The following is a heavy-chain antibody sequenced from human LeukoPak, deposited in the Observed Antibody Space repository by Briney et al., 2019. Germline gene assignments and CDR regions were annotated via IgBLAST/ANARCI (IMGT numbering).Heavy chain of an antibody. D-gene: IGHD3-22*01. Sequence: PGGSLRLSCAASGFTFSNYWMHWVRQAPGKGLVWVSRINSDGINTSYADSVKGRFTISRDNAKNTLNLQMNSLRAEDSAVYYCASAYYHYYFDYWGQGTLVTVSS. CDR2: INSDGINT. CDR3: ASAYYHYYFDY. J-gene: IGHJ4*02. CDR1: GFTFSNYW. V-gene: IGHV3-74*01.